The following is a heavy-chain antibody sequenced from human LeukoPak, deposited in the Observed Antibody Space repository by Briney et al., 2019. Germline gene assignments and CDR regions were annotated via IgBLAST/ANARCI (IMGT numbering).Heavy chain of an antibody. J-gene: IGHJ3*02. Sequence: PSETLSLTCTVSGGSFRGDYYWAWIRQPPGKGLEWIGSIYSGGRIYYNPSLKSRVSISIDTSNNDLSLKVTSVTAADTAVYYCAREPITSGGNDAFDIWGQGTMVTVSS. V-gene: IGHV4-39*02. CDR2: IYSGGRI. CDR1: GGSFRGDYY. CDR3: AREPITSGGNDAFDI. D-gene: IGHD3-16*01.